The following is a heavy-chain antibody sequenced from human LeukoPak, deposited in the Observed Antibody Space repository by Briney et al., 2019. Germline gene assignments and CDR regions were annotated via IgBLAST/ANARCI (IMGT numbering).Heavy chain of an antibody. CDR3: AKVRNIVVVPAALDY. Sequence: GGSLRLSCAASGFTFSSYAMSWVRQAPGKGLEWVSAISGSGGSTYYADPVKGRFTISRDNSKNTLYLQMNSLRAEDTAVYYCAKVRNIVVVPAALDYWGQGTLVTVSS. D-gene: IGHD2-2*01. V-gene: IGHV3-23*01. J-gene: IGHJ4*02. CDR2: ISGSGGST. CDR1: GFTFSSYA.